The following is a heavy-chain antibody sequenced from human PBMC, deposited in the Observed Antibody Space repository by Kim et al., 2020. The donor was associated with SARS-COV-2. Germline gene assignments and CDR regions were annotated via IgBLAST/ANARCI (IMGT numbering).Heavy chain of an antibody. CDR3: AKASYDFWNY. J-gene: IGHJ4*02. D-gene: IGHD3-3*01. Sequence: STYYSDSGKGRLPISRDNSKNTLYLQMNSLRAEDTAVYYCAKASYDFWNYWGQGTLVTVSS. CDR2: ST. V-gene: IGHV3-23*01.